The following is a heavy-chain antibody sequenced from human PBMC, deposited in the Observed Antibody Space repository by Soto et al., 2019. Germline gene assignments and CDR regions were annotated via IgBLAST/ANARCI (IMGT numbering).Heavy chain of an antibody. D-gene: IGHD4-17*01. V-gene: IGHV1-3*01. CDR1: GYTFTSYA. J-gene: IGHJ3*02. Sequence: ASVKVSCKASGYTFTSYAMHWVRQAPGQRLEWMGWINAGNGNTKYSQKFQGRVTITRDTSASTAYMELSSLRSEDTAVYYCARVRHWFDYGEEAFDIWGQRTTVTVSS. CDR3: ARVRHWFDYGEEAFDI. CDR2: INAGNGNT.